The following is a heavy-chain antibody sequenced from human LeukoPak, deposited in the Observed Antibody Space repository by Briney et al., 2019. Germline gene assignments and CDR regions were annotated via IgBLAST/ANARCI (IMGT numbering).Heavy chain of an antibody. CDR3: ARRFCTNTNCYAMDV. CDR2: INIDGKYT. Sequence: GGSLRLSCAASGFSFITYTMAWVRQAPGRGLEWVSSINIDGKYTYYADSVKGRFTISRDNARNSLFLQVNSLRAEDTAVYCCARRFCTNTNCYAMDVWGKGTTVTVSS. D-gene: IGHD2-8*01. CDR1: GFSFITYT. V-gene: IGHV3-21*01. J-gene: IGHJ6*03.